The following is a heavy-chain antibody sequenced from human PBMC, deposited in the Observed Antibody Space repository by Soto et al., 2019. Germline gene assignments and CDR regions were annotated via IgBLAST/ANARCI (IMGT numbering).Heavy chain of an antibody. Sequence: EVPLVESGGGLVKPGGSLRLSCAASGFTFSSYSMNWVRQAPGKGLEWVSSISSSSSYIYYADSVKGRFTISRDNAKNSRYLQMNSLRAEDTAVYYCARVWRSAFDYWGQGTLVTVSS. D-gene: IGHD3-16*01. V-gene: IGHV3-21*01. J-gene: IGHJ4*02. CDR3: ARVWRSAFDY. CDR2: ISSSSSYI. CDR1: GFTFSSYS.